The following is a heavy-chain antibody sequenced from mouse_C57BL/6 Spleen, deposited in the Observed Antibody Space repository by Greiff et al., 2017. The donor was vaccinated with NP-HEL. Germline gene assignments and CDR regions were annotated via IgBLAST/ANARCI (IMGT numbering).Heavy chain of an antibody. CDR1: GFTFSSYT. D-gene: IGHD1-1*01. J-gene: IGHJ2*01. CDR3: ARHGSSYMYYFDY. Sequence: EVQGVESGGGLVKPGGSLKLSCAASGFTFSSYTMSWVRRTPEKRLEWVATISGGGGNTYYPDSVKGRFTISRDNAKNTLYLQMSSLRSEDTALYYCARHGSSYMYYFDYWGQGTTLTVSS. CDR2: ISGGGGNT. V-gene: IGHV5-9*01.